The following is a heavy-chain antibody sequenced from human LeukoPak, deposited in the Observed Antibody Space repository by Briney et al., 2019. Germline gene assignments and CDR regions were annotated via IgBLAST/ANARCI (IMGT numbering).Heavy chain of an antibody. CDR2: FDPEDGET. Sequence: ASVKLACTVAGYTRSELSMSWLRQAAGIGLKWMGGFDPEDGETIYAQKFQGRVTMTEGTSTDTAYMELSSLRSEDTAVYYCATVKTAYNWNSGAFDIWGQGTMVTVSS. CDR1: GYTRSELS. J-gene: IGHJ3*02. D-gene: IGHD1-1*01. CDR3: ATVKTAYNWNSGAFDI. V-gene: IGHV1-24*01.